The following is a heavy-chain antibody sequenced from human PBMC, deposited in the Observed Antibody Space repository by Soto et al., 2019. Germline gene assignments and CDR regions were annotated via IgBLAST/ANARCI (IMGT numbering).Heavy chain of an antibody. J-gene: IGHJ4*02. Sequence: GGSLRLSCAASGFTFSSYAMSWVRQAPGKGLEWVSAISGSGGSTYYADSVKGRFTISRDNSKNTLYLQMNSLRAEDTAVYYCATTLPSLIAVAAPGYYFDYWGQGTLVTVSS. CDR1: GFTFSSYA. CDR3: ATTLPSLIAVAAPGYYFDY. CDR2: ISGSGGST. D-gene: IGHD6-19*01. V-gene: IGHV3-23*01.